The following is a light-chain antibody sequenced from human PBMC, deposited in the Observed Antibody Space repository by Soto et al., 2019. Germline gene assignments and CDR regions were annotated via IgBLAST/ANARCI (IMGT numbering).Light chain of an antibody. CDR1: SSDVGGYNY. V-gene: IGLV2-14*01. Sequence: LTQPASVSGSPGQSITISCTGTSSDVGGYNYVSWYQQHPGKAPKLMIYDVSNRPSGVPNRFSGSKSGNTASLTISGLQAEDEADYYCRSYTSSSTHVFGTGPKVPVL. CDR3: RSYTSSSTHV. J-gene: IGLJ1*01. CDR2: DVS.